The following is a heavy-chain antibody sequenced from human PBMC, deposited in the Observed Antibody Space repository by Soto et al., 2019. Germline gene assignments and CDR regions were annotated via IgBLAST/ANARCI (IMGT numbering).Heavy chain of an antibody. V-gene: IGHV4-30-4*01. CDR2: IYYTRST. CDR3: ARTFDHDNSGCPQ. Sequence: SETLSLTCTVSGGSVSSDDSYWSWIRQPPGKGREWIGYIYYTRSTYYNPSLKSRVTISLDTSKDQFSLKLSYGVAADTAVYYCARTFDHDNSGCPQWGQGTLVTFSS. J-gene: IGHJ4*02. D-gene: IGHD3-22*01. CDR1: GGSVSSDDSY.